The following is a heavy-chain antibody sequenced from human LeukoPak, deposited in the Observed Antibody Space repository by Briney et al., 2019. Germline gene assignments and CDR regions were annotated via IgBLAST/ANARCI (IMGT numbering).Heavy chain of an antibody. CDR2: INPNSGGT. D-gene: IGHD3-10*01. Sequence: GASVKLSCKASGYTFTGYYMHWVRQAPGQGLEWMGWINPNSGGTNYAQKFQGRVIMTRDTSTGTAYMELSSLRYDDTAVYYCATNILVRDIINWFDPWGQGTLVTVSS. CDR1: GYTFTGYY. V-gene: IGHV1-2*02. CDR3: ATNILVRDIINWFDP. J-gene: IGHJ5*02.